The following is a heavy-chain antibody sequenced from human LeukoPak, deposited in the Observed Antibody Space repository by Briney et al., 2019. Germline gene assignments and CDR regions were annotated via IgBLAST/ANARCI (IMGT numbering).Heavy chain of an antibody. CDR3: ARMGYSSSYYYMDL. D-gene: IGHD6-13*01. CDR1: GGSISSYY. Sequence: RPSETLSLTCTVSGGSISSYYWSWIRRPPGKGLEWIGYIYYSGSTNYNPSLKSRVTISVDTSKNQFSLKLSSVTAADTAVYYCARMGYSSSYYYMDLWGKGTTVTISS. V-gene: IGHV4-59*01. CDR2: IYYSGST. J-gene: IGHJ6*03.